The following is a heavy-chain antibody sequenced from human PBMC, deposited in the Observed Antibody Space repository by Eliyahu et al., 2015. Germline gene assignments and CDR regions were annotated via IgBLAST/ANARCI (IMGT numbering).Heavy chain of an antibody. CDR3: AKDRLEYTDYYYYYMDV. CDR1: GFXFSSYG. D-gene: IGHD1-1*01. Sequence: QVQLVESGGGVVQPGRSLRLSCAXSGFXFSSYGMHWVRQAPGKGLEWVAVISYDGSNKYYADSVKGRFTISRDNSKNTLYLQMNSLRAEDTAVYYCAKDRLEYTDYYYYYMDVWGKGTTVTVSS. V-gene: IGHV3-30*18. J-gene: IGHJ6*03. CDR2: ISYDGSNK.